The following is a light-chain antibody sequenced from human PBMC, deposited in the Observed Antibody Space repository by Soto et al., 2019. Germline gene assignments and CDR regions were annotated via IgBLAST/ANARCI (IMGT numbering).Light chain of an antibody. Sequence: EIVLTQSPATLSLSPGERATLSCRASQSDSSHLAWYQQKPGQSPRLLIYDASNRATGIPARFSGSGSGTDFTLTISSLEPEDYAFYFCQQRSNWPTFGQGTKVEIK. CDR3: QQRSNWPT. CDR2: DAS. V-gene: IGKV3-11*01. J-gene: IGKJ1*01. CDR1: QSDSSH.